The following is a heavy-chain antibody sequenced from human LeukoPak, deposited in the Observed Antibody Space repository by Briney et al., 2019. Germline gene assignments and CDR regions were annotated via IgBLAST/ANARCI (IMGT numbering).Heavy chain of an antibody. CDR1: GFIFSSSA. CDR2: ISDNGGNT. J-gene: IGHJ4*02. CDR3: AKSAYYDL. Sequence: GGTLRLSCAASGFIFSSSAMNWVRQAPGKGLEWVSTISDNGGNTYYPDSVKGRFTISRDDSKNTLYLQMNSLRAEDTAVYYCAKSAYYDLWGQGTLVTVSS. V-gene: IGHV3-23*01. D-gene: IGHD3-22*01.